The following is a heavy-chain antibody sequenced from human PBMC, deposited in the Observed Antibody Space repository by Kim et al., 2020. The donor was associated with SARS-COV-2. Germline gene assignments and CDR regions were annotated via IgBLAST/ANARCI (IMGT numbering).Heavy chain of an antibody. D-gene: IGHD3-10*01. J-gene: IGHJ4*02. V-gene: IGHV3-23*01. CDR2: LTDSGAAT. Sequence: GGSLRLSCAASGFTFSTEAMSWFRQAPGMGLEWVSTLTDSGAATFHADSVKGRFTISRDNSKNTLYLQMDSLRAEDTALYYCAKHSGNQYGSGDYWGQGTLVTVSS. CDR3: AKHSGNQYGSGDY. CDR1: GFTFSTEA.